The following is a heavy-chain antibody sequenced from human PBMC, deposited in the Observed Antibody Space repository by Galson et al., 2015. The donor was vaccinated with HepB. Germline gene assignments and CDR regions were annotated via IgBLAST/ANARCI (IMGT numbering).Heavy chain of an antibody. CDR2: IRSKANSYAT. J-gene: IGHJ4*02. V-gene: IGHV3-73*01. CDR3: TSERWELLIDY. Sequence: LRLSCAASGFTFSGSAMHWVRQASGKGLEWVGRIRSKANSYATAYAASVKGRFTISRDDSKNTAYLQMNSLKTEDTAVYYCTSERWELLIDYWGQGTLVTVSS. CDR1: GFTFSGSA. D-gene: IGHD1-26*01.